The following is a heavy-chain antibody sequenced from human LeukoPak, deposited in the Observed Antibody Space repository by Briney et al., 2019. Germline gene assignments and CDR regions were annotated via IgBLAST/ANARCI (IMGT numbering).Heavy chain of an antibody. CDR3: ARGDDYGGEDYYYYGMDV. CDR1: GFTFSSYS. D-gene: IGHD4-23*01. CDR2: ISSSSSTI. J-gene: IGHJ6*02. Sequence: PGGSQRLSCAASGFTFSSYSMNWVRQAPGKGLEWVSSISSSSSTIYYADSVKGRFTISRDNAKNSLYLQMNSLRAEDTAVYYCARGDDYGGEDYYYYGMDVWGQGTTVTVSS. V-gene: IGHV3-48*04.